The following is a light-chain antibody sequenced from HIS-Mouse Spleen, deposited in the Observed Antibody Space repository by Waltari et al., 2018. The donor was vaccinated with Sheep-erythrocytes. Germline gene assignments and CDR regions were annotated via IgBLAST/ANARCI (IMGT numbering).Light chain of an antibody. CDR1: ALPKKY. V-gene: IGLV3-10*01. J-gene: IGLJ2*01. Sequence: SYELTQPPSVSVSPGQTARITCSGDALPKKYAYWYQQKSGQAPVLGIYEDRKRPSGIPERFSGSSSGTMATLTISGAQVEDEADYYCYSTDSSGNGVFGGGTKLTVL. CDR2: EDR. CDR3: YSTDSSGNGV.